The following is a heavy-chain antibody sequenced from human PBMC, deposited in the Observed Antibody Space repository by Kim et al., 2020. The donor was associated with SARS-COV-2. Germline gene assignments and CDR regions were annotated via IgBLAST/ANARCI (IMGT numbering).Heavy chain of an antibody. Sequence: GGSLRLSCAASGFAFSNYAMTWVRQAPGKGLEWVSTIGGSGGSTSYADSVKGRFTISKDTSKNTLFLQMNSLRADDTAVYYCVKVVAGGNWDMIFDYWGQGTLVTVSS. CDR1: GFAFSNYA. V-gene: IGHV3-23*01. CDR2: IGGSGGST. J-gene: IGHJ4*02. D-gene: IGHD3-16*01. CDR3: VKVVAGGNWDMIFDY.